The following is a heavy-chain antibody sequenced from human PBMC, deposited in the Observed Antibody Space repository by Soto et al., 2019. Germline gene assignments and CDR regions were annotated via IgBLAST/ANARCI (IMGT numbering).Heavy chain of an antibody. D-gene: IGHD1-1*01. CDR3: ARDLWVEPELYYYGMDV. CDR1: GDSISSADYY. V-gene: IGHV4-30-4*01. CDR2: IFYSGTT. J-gene: IGHJ6*02. Sequence: SSETLSLTCTVSGDSISSADYYWSWIRQTPGKGLEWIGHIFYSGTTYYNPSLKSRLTISVDTSKNHFSLRLTSVTAADTAVYYCARDLWVEPELYYYGMDVWGQGTTVTVSS.